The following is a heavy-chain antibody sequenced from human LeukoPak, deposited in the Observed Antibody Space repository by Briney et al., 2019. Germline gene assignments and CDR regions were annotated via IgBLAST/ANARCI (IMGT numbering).Heavy chain of an antibody. J-gene: IGHJ4*02. CDR1: GFTFSSYA. CDR2: ISGSGGST. V-gene: IGHV3-23*01. CDR3: AKDQVYYYGSGSSDY. Sequence: GGSLRLSCAASGFTFSSYAMSWVRQAPGKGLEWVSAISGSGGSTYYADSVKGRFTISRDNSKNTLYLQMNSLRAEDTAVYYCAKDQVYYYGSGSSDYWGQGTLVTVSS. D-gene: IGHD3-10*01.